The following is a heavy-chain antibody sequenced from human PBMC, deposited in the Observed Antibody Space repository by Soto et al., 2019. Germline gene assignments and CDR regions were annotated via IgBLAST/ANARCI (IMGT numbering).Heavy chain of an antibody. J-gene: IGHJ4*02. D-gene: IGHD3-10*01. Sequence: TSETLSLTCTVSGGSISCYYWSWLRQPPGKGLEWIGYIYSIGSTNYNPSLRSRVTMSIDTSQEQFSLKLSSVTATDTAVYYCARHVNFPWAGTGFASGGGGPRVPVSS. CDR3: ARHVNFPWAGTGFAS. V-gene: IGHV4-59*08. CDR2: IYSIGST. CDR1: GGSISCYY.